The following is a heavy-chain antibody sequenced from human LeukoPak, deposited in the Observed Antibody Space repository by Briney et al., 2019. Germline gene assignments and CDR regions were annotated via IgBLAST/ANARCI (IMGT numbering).Heavy chain of an antibody. Sequence: GGSLRLSCAASGFTFSSYAMSWVRQAPGKGLEWVSAISGSGGSTYYADSVKGRFTISRDNSKNTLYLQMNSLRAEDTAVYYCAGRGNYYDSSGYYYYMDVWGKGTTVTVSS. CDR2: ISGSGGST. CDR1: GFTFSSYA. D-gene: IGHD3-22*01. J-gene: IGHJ6*03. V-gene: IGHV3-23*01. CDR3: AGRGNYYDSSGYYYYMDV.